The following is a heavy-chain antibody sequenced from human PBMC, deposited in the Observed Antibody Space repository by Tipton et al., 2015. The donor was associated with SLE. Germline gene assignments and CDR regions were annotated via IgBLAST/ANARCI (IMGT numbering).Heavy chain of an antibody. J-gene: IGHJ4*02. V-gene: IGHV3-23*01. CDR3: ASASWNYGFFDY. CDR1: GFTFSPYS. Sequence: SLRLSCVGSGFTFSPYSMTWVRQAPGKGLDWVSTISGGGGSLFYADSVKGRFTTSRDNSKNTVYLHMNSLRADDTAIYYCASASWNYGFFDYWGQGTLVTVSS. D-gene: IGHD1-7*01. CDR2: ISGGGGSL.